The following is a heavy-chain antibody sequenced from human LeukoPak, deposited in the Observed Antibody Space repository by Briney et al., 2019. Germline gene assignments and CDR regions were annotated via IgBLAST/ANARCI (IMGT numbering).Heavy chain of an antibody. Sequence: GRSLRLSCAASGFRFSSYGMHWVRQAPGKGLEWVSSISSSSSYIYYADSVKGRFTISRDNAKNSLYLQMNSLRAEDTAVYHCCYQPLYFDYWGQGTLVTVSS. CDR1: GFRFSSYG. V-gene: IGHV3-21*01. D-gene: IGHD2-2*01. CDR3: CYQPLYFDY. J-gene: IGHJ4*02. CDR2: ISSSSSYI.